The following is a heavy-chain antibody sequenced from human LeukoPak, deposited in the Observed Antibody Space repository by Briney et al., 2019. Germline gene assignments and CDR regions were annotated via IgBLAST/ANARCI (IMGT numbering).Heavy chain of an antibody. Sequence: SETLSLTCTVSGGSISSSSYYWGWIRQPPGKGLEWIGTIYYSGSTYYNPSLKSRVTISVDTSKNQFSLKLSSVTAADTAVYYCARDPTVTTPDDAFDIWGQGTMVTVSS. CDR2: IYYSGST. D-gene: IGHD4-17*01. CDR3: ARDPTVTTPDDAFDI. CDR1: GGSISSSSYY. V-gene: IGHV4-39*07. J-gene: IGHJ3*02.